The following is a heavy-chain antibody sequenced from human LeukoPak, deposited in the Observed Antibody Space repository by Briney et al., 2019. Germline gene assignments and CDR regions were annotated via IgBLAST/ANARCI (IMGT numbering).Heavy chain of an antibody. V-gene: IGHV1-69*02. J-gene: IGHJ3*02. CDR2: IIPILGIA. Sequence: ASVKVSCKASGGTFSSYTISWVRQAPGQGLEWRGRIIPILGIANYAQKFQGRVTITADKSTSTAYMELSSLRSGDTAVYYCAGATVTTNDAFDIWGQGTMVTVSS. CDR1: GGTFSSYT. CDR3: AGATVTTNDAFDI. D-gene: IGHD4-17*01.